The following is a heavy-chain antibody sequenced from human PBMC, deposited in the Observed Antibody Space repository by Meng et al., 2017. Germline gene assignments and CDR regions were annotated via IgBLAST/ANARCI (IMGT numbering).Heavy chain of an antibody. Sequence: EVKLVGSGGGLVQPGGSLRLSCAASGFSFSSSWMNWVRHPPGKGLMWVARINSDGTIANSADSVKGRFTISRDNAKNSLYLQMNSLRAEDTAVYYCAREGVIYWYFDLWGRGTLVTVSS. V-gene: IGHV3-74*01. D-gene: IGHD3-10*01. CDR1: GFSFSSSW. CDR2: INSDGTIA. CDR3: AREGVIYWYFDL. J-gene: IGHJ2*01.